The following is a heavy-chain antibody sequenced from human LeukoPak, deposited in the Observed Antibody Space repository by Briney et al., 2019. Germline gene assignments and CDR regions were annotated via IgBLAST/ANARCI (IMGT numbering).Heavy chain of an antibody. V-gene: IGHV4-39*07. Sequence: SETLSLTCTVSGGSISSSSYYWGWIRQPPGKGLEWIGNVYYSGSTNYNPSLKSRVTISVDTSKNQFSLKLSSVTAADTAVYYCTRGSIAYYYMDVWGKGTTVTISS. CDR2: VYYSGST. D-gene: IGHD3-22*01. J-gene: IGHJ6*03. CDR3: TRGSIAYYYMDV. CDR1: GGSISSSSYY.